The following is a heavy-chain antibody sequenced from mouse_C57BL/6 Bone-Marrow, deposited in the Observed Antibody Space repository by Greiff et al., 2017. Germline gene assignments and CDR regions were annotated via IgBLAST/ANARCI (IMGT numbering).Heavy chain of an antibody. CDR2: IDPSDSYT. J-gene: IGHJ2*01. CDR3: ARRGNYDFDY. CDR1: GYTFTSYW. V-gene: IGHV1-50*01. Sequence: QVQLQQPGAELVKPGASVKLSCKASGYTFTSYWMQWVKQRPGQGLEWIGEIDPSDSYTNYNQKFKGKATLTVDTSSSTAYMQLSSLTSEDSAVYYCARRGNYDFDYWCQGTTLTVSS. D-gene: IGHD2-1*01.